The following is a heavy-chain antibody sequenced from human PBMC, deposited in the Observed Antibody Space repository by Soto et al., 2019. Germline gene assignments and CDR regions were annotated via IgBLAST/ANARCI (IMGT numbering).Heavy chain of an antibody. Sequence: GGSLRLSCAASGFTFDDYAMHWVRQAPGKGLEWVSGISWNSGSIGYADSVKGRFTISRDNAKNSLYLQMNSLRAEDTALYYCAKDKRRLRFANYFDYWGQGTLVTVSS. D-gene: IGHD5-12*01. V-gene: IGHV3-9*01. J-gene: IGHJ4*02. CDR3: AKDKRRLRFANYFDY. CDR2: ISWNSGSI. CDR1: GFTFDDYA.